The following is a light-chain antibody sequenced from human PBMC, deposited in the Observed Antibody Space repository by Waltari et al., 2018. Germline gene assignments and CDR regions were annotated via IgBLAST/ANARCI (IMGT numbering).Light chain of an antibody. Sequence: DIQMTQSPSTLSASLGAKFTIPCRASQSISNWLAWYQQKPGKAPKLLIYKASTLESGVPSRFSGSGSGTEFTLTISSLQPDDFATYYCQQYNSYSLLTFGGGTKVEIK. J-gene: IGKJ4*01. V-gene: IGKV1-5*03. CDR3: QQYNSYSLLT. CDR1: QSISNW. CDR2: KAS.